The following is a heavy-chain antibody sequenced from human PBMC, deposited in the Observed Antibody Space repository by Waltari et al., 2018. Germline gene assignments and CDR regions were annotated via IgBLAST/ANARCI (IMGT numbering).Heavy chain of an antibody. J-gene: IGHJ6*02. CDR2: ISPYNGDT. CDR3: ASGGIAATGAAVSYYDIMDV. D-gene: IGHD6-13*01. Sequence: QVQLVQSGAEVKKPGASVKVSCKASGYPFTSYGISWVRQAPGQGLEWMGWISPYNGDTKFAQNLQGRLTMTTDTVTNTAYMELRNLRSGDTGVYYCASGGIAATGAAVSYYDIMDVWGQGTTVTVSS. V-gene: IGHV1-18*01. CDR1: GYPFTSYG.